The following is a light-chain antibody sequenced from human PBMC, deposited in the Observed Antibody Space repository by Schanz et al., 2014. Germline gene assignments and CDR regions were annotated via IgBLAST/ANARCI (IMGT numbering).Light chain of an antibody. CDR1: QPMSSLY. CDR3: QQYGTSSRT. Sequence: EIVLTQSPATLSLSPGERATLSCGASQPMSSLYLAWYQQKPGQVPRLLIYSASTRAPGIPDRFSGSGSETDFTLSISRLEPEDFAVYYCQQYGTSSRTFGQGTKVEIK. J-gene: IGKJ1*01. CDR2: SAS. V-gene: IGKV3-20*01.